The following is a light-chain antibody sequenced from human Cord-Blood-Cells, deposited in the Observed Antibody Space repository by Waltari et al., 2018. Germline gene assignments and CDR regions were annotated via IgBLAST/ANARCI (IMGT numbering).Light chain of an antibody. CDR2: AAS. Sequence: DIQMTQSPSSLSASVGDRVTITFRASQSISSYLNWYQQKPGKAPKLLIYAASSLQSGVPSRFSGSGSGTDFTLTISSLQPEDFATYYCQQSYSTPQITFGGGTKVEIK. J-gene: IGKJ4*01. CDR3: QQSYSTPQIT. CDR1: QSISSY. V-gene: IGKV1-39*01.